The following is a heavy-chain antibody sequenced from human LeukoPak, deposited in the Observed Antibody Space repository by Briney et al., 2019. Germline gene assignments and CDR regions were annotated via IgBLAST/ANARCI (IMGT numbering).Heavy chain of an antibody. Sequence: SVKVSCKASGGTFISYAIIRVRQAPGQGLEWMGRIIPILGIANYAQKFQGRVTITADKSTSTAYMELSSLRSEDTAVYYCARGDTAWHYYFDYWGQGTLVTVSS. D-gene: IGHD5-18*01. CDR2: IIPILGIA. CDR1: GGTFISYA. J-gene: IGHJ4*02. CDR3: ARGDTAWHYYFDY. V-gene: IGHV1-69*04.